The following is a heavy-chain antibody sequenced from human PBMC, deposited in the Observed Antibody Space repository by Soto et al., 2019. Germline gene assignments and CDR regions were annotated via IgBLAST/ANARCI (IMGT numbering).Heavy chain of an antibody. Sequence: TSETLSLTCTVSGGSISSYYWSWIRQPPGKGLEWIGYIYYSGSTNYNPSLKSRVTISVDTSKNQFSLKLSSVTAADTAVYYCAKVRDNYGSDCWGRGTLVTVSS. CDR1: GGSISSYY. V-gene: IGHV4-59*08. CDR3: AKVRDNYGSDC. D-gene: IGHD5-18*01. J-gene: IGHJ4*02. CDR2: IYYSGST.